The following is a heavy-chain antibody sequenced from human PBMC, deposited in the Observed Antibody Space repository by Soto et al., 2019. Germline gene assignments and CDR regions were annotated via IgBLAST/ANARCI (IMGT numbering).Heavy chain of an antibody. CDR1: GGSISSYY. D-gene: IGHD3-3*01. CDR3: ARQAGGDYDPQWGAVGI. V-gene: IGHV4-59*08. J-gene: IGHJ3*02. CDR2: IYYSGST. Sequence: QVQLQESGPGLVKPSETLSLTCTVSGGSISSYYWSWIRQPPGKGLEWIGYIYYSGSTNYNPSLKSRVTISVDTSKNQFSLKLSSVTAADTAVYYCARQAGGDYDPQWGAVGIWGQGTMVTVSS.